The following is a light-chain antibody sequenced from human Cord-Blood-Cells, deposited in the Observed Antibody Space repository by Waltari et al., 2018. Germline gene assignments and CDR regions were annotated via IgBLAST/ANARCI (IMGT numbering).Light chain of an antibody. CDR1: QSISSY. CDR2: AAS. CDR3: QQSYSTLT. V-gene: IGKV1-39*01. J-gene: IGKJ4*01. Sequence: DIQMTQSPSSLSASVGDRVTITCRASQSISSYLNWYQQKPGKAPKLLIYAASSLQSGLPSRVSGSGSGTDFTLTISSLQPEDFATYYCQQSYSTLTFGGGTKVEIK.